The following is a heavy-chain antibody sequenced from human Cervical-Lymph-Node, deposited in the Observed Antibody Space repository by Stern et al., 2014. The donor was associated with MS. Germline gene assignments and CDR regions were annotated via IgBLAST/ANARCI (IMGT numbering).Heavy chain of an antibody. V-gene: IGHV2-5*02. CDR3: AHSPSLELWAHYFDY. CDR2: PYWDVDK. Sequence: ESGPTLVKPTQTLTLTCTFSGFSLSTSGVGLGWLRQPPGEALEWLALPYWDVDKPSRRSLKSRPTLTNAPSKKQVVLTMTNVDPVDTATYYCAHSPSLELWAHYFDYWGQGTLVTVSS. J-gene: IGHJ4*02. CDR1: GFSLSTSGVG. D-gene: IGHD1-7*01.